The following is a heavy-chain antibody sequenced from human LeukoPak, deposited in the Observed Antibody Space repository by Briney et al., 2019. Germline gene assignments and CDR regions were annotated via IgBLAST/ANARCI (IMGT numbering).Heavy chain of an antibody. CDR3: ARGRSNYYGMDV. Sequence: TTSETLSLTCSVSDGSINSYYWNWIRRPPGKGLEWIGYIYYNGNTNYSPSLKSRVTMSVDTSKNLFSLKVSSVTAADTAVYYCARGRSNYYGMDVWGQGTTVTVSS. V-gene: IGHV4-59*01. D-gene: IGHD1-26*01. CDR2: IYYNGNT. J-gene: IGHJ6*02. CDR1: DGSINSYY.